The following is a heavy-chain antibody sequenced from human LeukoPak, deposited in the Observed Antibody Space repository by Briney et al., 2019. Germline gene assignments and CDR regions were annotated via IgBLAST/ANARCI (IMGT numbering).Heavy chain of an antibody. J-gene: IGHJ4*02. CDR2: MYISGTI. D-gene: IGHD3-22*01. CDR3: ASLYYDSSSGDY. V-gene: IGHV4-4*07. Sequence: SETLSLTCTVSGGSISSYYWSWIRQPAGKGLEWIGRMYISGTINYNPSLKSRVTMSVDTSKNQFSLKLRSVTAADTAVYYCASLYYDSSSGDYWGQGTLVTVSS. CDR1: GGSISSYY.